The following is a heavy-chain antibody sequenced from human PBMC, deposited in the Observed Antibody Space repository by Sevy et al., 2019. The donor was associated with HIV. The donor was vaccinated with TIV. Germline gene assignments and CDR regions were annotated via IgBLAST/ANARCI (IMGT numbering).Heavy chain of an antibody. CDR3: TTGDSLFQH. J-gene: IGHJ1*01. D-gene: IGHD3-22*01. Sequence: GGSLRLSCAASGFTFSNVWMSWLRQAPGKGLEWVAHIKSKTEGGTADYAAPVKGRFTISRDDSKDTLYLQMNSLKTEDTAVYYCTTGDSLFQHWGQGTLVTVSS. CDR1: GFTFSNVW. V-gene: IGHV3-15*01. CDR2: IKSKTEGGTA.